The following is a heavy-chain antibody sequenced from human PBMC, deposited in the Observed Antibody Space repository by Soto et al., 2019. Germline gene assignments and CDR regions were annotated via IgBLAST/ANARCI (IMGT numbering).Heavy chain of an antibody. D-gene: IGHD4-4*01. V-gene: IGHV4-31*03. CDR3: XRDPGSEETVTTYGMDV. CDR1: GGSISSGGYY. CDR2: IYYSGST. J-gene: IGHJ6*02. Sequence: SETLSLTCTVSGGSISSGGYYWSWIRQHPGKGLEWIGYIYYSGSTYYNPSLKSRVTISVDTSKNQFSLKLSSVTAADTAVYYCXRDPGSEETVTTYGMDVWGQGTTVTVSS.